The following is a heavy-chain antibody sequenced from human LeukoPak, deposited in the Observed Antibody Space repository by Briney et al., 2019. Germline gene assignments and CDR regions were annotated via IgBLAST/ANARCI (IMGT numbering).Heavy chain of an antibody. D-gene: IGHD2-15*01. CDR1: GYTFTSYG. Sequence: ASVKVSCKASGYTFTSYGISWVRQAPGQGLEWMGWISGYNGNTNYAQKLQGRVTMTTDTSTSTAYMELRSLKSDDTAVYYCAGGRPRGYCSGGSCYHNFDYWGQGTLVTVSS. V-gene: IGHV1-18*01. CDR2: ISGYNGNT. J-gene: IGHJ4*02. CDR3: AGGRPRGYCSGGSCYHNFDY.